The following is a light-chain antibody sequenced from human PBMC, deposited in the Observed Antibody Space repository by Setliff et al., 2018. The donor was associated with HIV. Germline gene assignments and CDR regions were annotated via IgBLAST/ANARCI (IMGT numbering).Light chain of an antibody. CDR3: NSYISEYTQV. CDR2: DNT. CDR1: STNIGASYG. V-gene: IGLV1-40*01. J-gene: IGLJ1*01. Sequence: QSVLTQPPSVSGAPGQRVTISCTGSSTNIGASYGVHWYQQFPGTAPKLLIYDNTNRPSGVPDRFSGSKSGTSASLAITGLQAEDEADYYCNSYISEYTQVFGTGTKVTVL.